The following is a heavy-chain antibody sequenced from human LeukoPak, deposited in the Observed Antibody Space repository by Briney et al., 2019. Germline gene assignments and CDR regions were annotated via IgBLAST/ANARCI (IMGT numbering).Heavy chain of an antibody. CDR1: GGSFSGYY. Sequence: SETLSLTCAVYGGSFSGYYWSWIRQPPGKGLEWIGEINHSGSTNYNPSLKSRVNISVDTSKNQFSLKLSSVTAADTAVYYCATSYYYGSGSRFWGQGTLVTVSS. D-gene: IGHD3-10*01. CDR3: ATSYYYGSGSRF. J-gene: IGHJ4*02. CDR2: INHSGST. V-gene: IGHV4-34*01.